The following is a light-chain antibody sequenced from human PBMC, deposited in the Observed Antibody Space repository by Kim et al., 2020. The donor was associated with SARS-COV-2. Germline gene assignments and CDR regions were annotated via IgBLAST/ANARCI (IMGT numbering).Light chain of an antibody. J-gene: IGKJ5*01. CDR3: QQYGTFPMT. CDR1: QSVNNNY. CDR2: DAS. V-gene: IGKV3D-20*01. Sequence: SPGERATLYCGASQSVNNNYFAWYQQKPGLAPSLLIYDASTRATGIPDRFSGSGSGTDFTLTITRLETEDFAVYFCQQYGTFPMTFGQGTRLEIK.